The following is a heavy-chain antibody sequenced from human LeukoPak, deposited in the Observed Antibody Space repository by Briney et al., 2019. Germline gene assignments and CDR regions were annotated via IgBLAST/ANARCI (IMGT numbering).Heavy chain of an antibody. CDR2: IYYSGST. V-gene: IGHV4-59*12. Sequence: SETLSLTCTVSGGSISSYYWSWIRQPPGKGLEWIGYIYYSGSTNYNPSLKSRVTISVDTSKNQFSLKLSSVTAADTAVYYCARDEGDGYNWSPRAFDIWGQGTMATVSS. CDR1: GGSISSYY. D-gene: IGHD5-24*01. CDR3: ARDEGDGYNWSPRAFDI. J-gene: IGHJ3*02.